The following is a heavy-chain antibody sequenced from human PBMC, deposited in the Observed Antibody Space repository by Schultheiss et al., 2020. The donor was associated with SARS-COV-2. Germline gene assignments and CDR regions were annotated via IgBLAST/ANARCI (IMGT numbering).Heavy chain of an antibody. Sequence: SETLSLTCAVYGGSFSGYYWGWIRQPPGKGLEWIGSIYYSGSTNYNPSLKSRVTMSVDTSKNQFSLKLSSVTAADTGVYYCARDGGYYGSGSYSYYYCYGMDVWGQGTTVTVSS. CDR3: ARDGGYYGSGSYSYYYCYGMDV. J-gene: IGHJ6*02. CDR2: IYYSGST. V-gene: IGHV4-34*11. D-gene: IGHD3-10*01. CDR1: GGSFSGYY.